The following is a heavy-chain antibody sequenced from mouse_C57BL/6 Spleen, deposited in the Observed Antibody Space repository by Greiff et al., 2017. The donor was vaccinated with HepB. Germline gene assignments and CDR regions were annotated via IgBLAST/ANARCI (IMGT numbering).Heavy chain of an antibody. CDR2: IYPRSGNT. CDR1: GYTFTSYG. D-gene: IGHD2-5*01. J-gene: IGHJ1*03. CDR3: ARDGNYSKGDWYFDV. Sequence: QVQLQQSGAELARPGASVKLSCKASGYTFTSYGISWVKQRTGQGLEWIGEIYPRSGNTYYNEKFKGKATLTADKSSSTAYMELRSLTSEDSAVYFCARDGNYSKGDWYFDVWGTGTTVTVSS. V-gene: IGHV1-81*01.